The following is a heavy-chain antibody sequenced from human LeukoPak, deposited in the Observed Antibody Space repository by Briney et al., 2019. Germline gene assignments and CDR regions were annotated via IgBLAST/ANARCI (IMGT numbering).Heavy chain of an antibody. J-gene: IGHJ4*02. V-gene: IGHV4-38-2*02. Sequence: SETLSLTCTVSGYSISSGYYWGWIRQPPGKGLEWIGSIYHSGSTYYNPSLKSRVTISVDTSKNQFSQKLSSVTAADTAVYYCARGSAGTGSWGQGTLVTVSS. D-gene: IGHD6-13*01. CDR1: GYSISSGYY. CDR3: ARGSAGTGS. CDR2: IYHSGST.